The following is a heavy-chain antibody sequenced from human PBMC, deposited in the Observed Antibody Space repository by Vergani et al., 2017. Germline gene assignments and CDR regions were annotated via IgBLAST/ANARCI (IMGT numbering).Heavy chain of an antibody. CDR2: IDPSDSYT. CDR1: GYSFTRYW. D-gene: IGHD6-19*01. V-gene: IGHV5-10-1*01. Sequence: EVQLVQSGAEVKKPGESLRISCKGSGYSFTRYWISWVRQMPGKGLEWMGRIDPSDSYTNYSPSFQGHVTISADKSISPACLQWSRLKPWDTGMYYCARRARQWLAPFDLWGRGTLVTVSS. CDR3: ARRARQWLAPFDL. J-gene: IGHJ2*01.